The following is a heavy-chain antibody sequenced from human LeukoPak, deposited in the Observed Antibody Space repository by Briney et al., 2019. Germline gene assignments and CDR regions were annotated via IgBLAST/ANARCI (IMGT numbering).Heavy chain of an antibody. J-gene: IGHJ4*02. D-gene: IGHD7-27*01. V-gene: IGHV4-4*02. Sequence: SEPLSLPCGVSGGSLSITNWRSWVRHPPGQGLEWIGEISLTRLTHYNPSLESRVTVSLDKSKNQLSLILTSVTAADTAVYYCSRENGDFSPFGYWGQGILVTVLS. CDR1: GGSLSITNW. CDR2: ISLTRLT. CDR3: SRENGDFSPFGY.